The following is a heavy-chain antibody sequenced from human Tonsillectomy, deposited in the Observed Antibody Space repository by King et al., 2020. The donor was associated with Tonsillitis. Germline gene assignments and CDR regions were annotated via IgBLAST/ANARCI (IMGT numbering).Heavy chain of an antibody. CDR1: GGTFSNYA. CDR2: IIPILGTA. V-gene: IGHV1-69*11. Sequence: QLVQSGAEVKKPGSSVKVSCKASGGTFSNYAISWVRQAPGQGLEWMGGIIPILGTANYAQKFQGRVTIIADESTSTAYMELSSLRSEDTAVYYCASDLYSSGWQKAFFYVGMDVWGQGTTVTVSS. D-gene: IGHD6-19*01. CDR3: ASDLYSSGWQKAFFYVGMDV. J-gene: IGHJ6*02.